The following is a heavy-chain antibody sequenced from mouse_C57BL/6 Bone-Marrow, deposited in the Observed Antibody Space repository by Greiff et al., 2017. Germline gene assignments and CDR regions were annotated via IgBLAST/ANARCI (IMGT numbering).Heavy chain of an antibody. CDR3: ARPTGFAY. J-gene: IGHJ3*01. Sequence: EVKLMESGGDLVKPGGSLKLSCAASGFTFSSYGMSWVRQTPDKRLEWVATISSGGSYTYYPDSVKGRFTISRDNAKNTLYLQMSSLKSEDTAMYYCARPTGFAYWGQGTLVTVSA. CDR1: GFTFSSYG. V-gene: IGHV5-6*01. CDR2: ISSGGSYT.